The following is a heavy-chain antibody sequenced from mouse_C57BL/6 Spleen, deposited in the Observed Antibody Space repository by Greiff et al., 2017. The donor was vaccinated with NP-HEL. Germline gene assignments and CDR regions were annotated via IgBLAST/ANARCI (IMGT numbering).Heavy chain of an antibody. D-gene: IGHD1-1*01. V-gene: IGHV1-64*01. J-gene: IGHJ2*01. CDR3: ARCGTTVNCDY. CDR1: GYTFTSYW. CDR2: IHPTSGST. Sequence: QVQLQQPGAELVKPGASVKLSCKASGYTFTSYWMHWVKQRPGQGLEWIGMIHPTSGSTNYNEKFKGKATLTVDKSTSTAYMQLSSLTSEDSAVYCCARCGTTVNCDYWGQGTTLTVSS.